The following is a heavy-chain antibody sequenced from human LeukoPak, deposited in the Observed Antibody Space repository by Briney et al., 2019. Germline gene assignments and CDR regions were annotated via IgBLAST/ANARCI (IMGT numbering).Heavy chain of an antibody. V-gene: IGHV1-18*01. J-gene: IGHJ4*02. CDR2: ISADNGNT. Sequence: ASVKVSCKASGYSFSSYGISCVRPAPGQRLEWMGWISADNGNTNYAQKLQGRVTMTTDTSTSTAYMELRSLRSDDTAVYYCARSDYYDSSGYYLSFDYWGQGTLVTVSS. CDR1: GYSFSSYG. CDR3: ARSDYYDSSGYYLSFDY. D-gene: IGHD3-22*01.